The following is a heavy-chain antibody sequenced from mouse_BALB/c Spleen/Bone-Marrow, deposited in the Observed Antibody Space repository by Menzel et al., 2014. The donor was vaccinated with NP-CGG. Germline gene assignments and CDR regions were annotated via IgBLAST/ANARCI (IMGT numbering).Heavy chain of an antibody. CDR3: ARPRFAY. V-gene: IGHV1-4*01. CDR1: GYTFTSYW. CDR2: ITPSTGYI. J-gene: IGHJ3*01. Sequence: VQGVESGAGLARPGASVKMSCKASGYTFTSYWMHWIKQRPGQGLEWIGYITPSTGYIEYNQKFKDKATLTADKSSSTAYMQLSSLTSEDSAVYYCARPRFAYWGQGTLVTVSA.